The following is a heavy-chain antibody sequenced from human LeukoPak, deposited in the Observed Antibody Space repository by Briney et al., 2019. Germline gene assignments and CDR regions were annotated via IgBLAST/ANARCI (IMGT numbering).Heavy chain of an antibody. CDR1: GFTFSDNY. V-gene: IGHV3-11*04. CDR3: ARVRGSYSVDY. Sequence: GGSLRLSCAVSGFTFSDNYMSWIRQAPGKGLEWVSYISNTGSTTHYADSVKGRFTISRDNAKNSLHLQMNSLRAEDTAVYYCARVRGSYSVDYWGQGTLVTVSS. CDR2: ISNTGSTT. D-gene: IGHD1-26*01. J-gene: IGHJ4*02.